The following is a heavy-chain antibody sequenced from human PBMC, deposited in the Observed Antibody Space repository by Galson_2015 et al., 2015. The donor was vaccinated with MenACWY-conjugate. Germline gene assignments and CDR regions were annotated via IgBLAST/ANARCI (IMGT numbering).Heavy chain of an antibody. CDR1: GCSFTTYW. J-gene: IGHJ6*02. CDR2: ISPGDSNT. Sequence: SGAEVKKSGESLKISCQGSGCSFTTYWIAWVRQMPGRGLEWVGLISPGDSNTRYSPSFQGQVTISADKSISTAYLQWSSLKASDTAMYYCARHPPGGRGLDVWGQGTTVTVSS. D-gene: IGHD1-26*01. CDR3: ARHPPGGRGLDV. V-gene: IGHV5-51*01.